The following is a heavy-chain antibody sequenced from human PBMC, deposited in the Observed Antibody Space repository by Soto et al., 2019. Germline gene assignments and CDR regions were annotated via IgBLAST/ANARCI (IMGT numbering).Heavy chain of an antibody. CDR1: GYSFTNYW. CDR2: IFPGDSDT. V-gene: IGHV5-51*01. CDR3: ARTSAAGKYYSGMDV. D-gene: IGHD6-13*01. Sequence: GESLKISCKGSGYSFTNYWIGWVRQKPGKGLEWMGTIFPGDSDTRYSPSFQGRVTISADRSTSTAYLQWSSLKASDTAMYYCARTSAAGKYYSGMDVWGQGTTVTVSS. J-gene: IGHJ6*02.